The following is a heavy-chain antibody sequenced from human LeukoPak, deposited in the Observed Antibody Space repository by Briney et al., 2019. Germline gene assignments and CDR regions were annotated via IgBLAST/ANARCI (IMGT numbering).Heavy chain of an antibody. D-gene: IGHD1-7*01. Sequence: PPDTLSATCTVSGGCIRKRRYYWRCIREPPGKTLEWMGSCYYCGSTYYNPSLKSRVTISDDTSNNQFSLTLSSVTAADTAMYYCASLYNWNSASPYYMDVWGKGTTVTVSS. J-gene: IGHJ6*03. CDR3: ASLYNWNSASPYYMDV. V-gene: IGHV4-39*07. CDR1: GGCIRKRRYY. CDR2: CYYCGST.